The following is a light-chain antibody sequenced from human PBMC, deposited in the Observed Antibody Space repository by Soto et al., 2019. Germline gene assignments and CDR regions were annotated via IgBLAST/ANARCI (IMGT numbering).Light chain of an antibody. J-gene: IGKJ1*01. CDR3: QQRSNWPWT. Sequence: IVLTQSPATLSLSPGERATLSCRASQSVGSYLAWYQQKPGQAPRLLIYDASNRATGIPARFSGSGSGTDFTLTISSLEPEDFAVYYCQQRSNWPWTFGQGTKVEV. CDR2: DAS. CDR1: QSVGSY. V-gene: IGKV3-11*01.